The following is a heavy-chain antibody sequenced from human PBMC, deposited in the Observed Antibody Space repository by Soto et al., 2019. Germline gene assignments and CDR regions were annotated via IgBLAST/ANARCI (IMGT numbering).Heavy chain of an antibody. CDR1: GFTFPSYG. CDR3: VSVRGYGHASVPYS. J-gene: IGHJ4*02. Sequence: QAHLVESGGGVFQPGRPLRLSCAASGFTFPSYGRPWVRQAPGTRLGWVAVISYDGGLQHYADSVKGRFTISRDNSKNMVLLQMNSLRAEDTAVYYCVSVRGYGHASVPYSWGQGTLVSVSS. V-gene: IGHV3-30*03. CDR2: ISYDGGLQ. D-gene: IGHD3-10*01.